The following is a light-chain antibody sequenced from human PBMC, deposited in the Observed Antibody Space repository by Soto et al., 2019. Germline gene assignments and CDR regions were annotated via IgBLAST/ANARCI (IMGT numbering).Light chain of an antibody. CDR3: QQYGSSPPVT. Sequence: EFVLTQSPGTLSLSPGERATLSCRASHSVSSSYLAWYQQKPGQAPRLLIYGASSRATGIPDRFSGSGSGTDFTLTISRLEPEDFAVYYCQQYGSSPPVTFGGGTKVDIK. CDR2: GAS. CDR1: HSVSSSY. V-gene: IGKV3-20*01. J-gene: IGKJ4*01.